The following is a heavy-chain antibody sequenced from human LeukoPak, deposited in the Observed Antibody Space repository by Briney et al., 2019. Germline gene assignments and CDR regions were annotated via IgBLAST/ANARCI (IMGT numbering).Heavy chain of an antibody. Sequence: GRSLRLSCAASGFTFSSYGMHWVRQAPGKGLEWVAVIWYDGSNKYYADSVKGRFTISRDNSKNTLYLQMNSLRAEDTAVYYCARDRGGIHPGLAFDIWGQGTMVTVSS. CDR3: ARDRGGIHPGLAFDI. CDR2: IWYDGSNK. V-gene: IGHV3-33*01. CDR1: GFTFSSYG. D-gene: IGHD2-15*01. J-gene: IGHJ3*02.